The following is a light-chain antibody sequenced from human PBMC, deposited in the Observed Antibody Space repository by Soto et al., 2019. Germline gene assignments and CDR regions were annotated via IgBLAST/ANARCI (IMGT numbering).Light chain of an antibody. CDR1: SSDVGGYNY. V-gene: IGLV2-14*03. J-gene: IGLJ2*01. CDR2: DVS. Sequence: QSVLTQPASVSGSPGESITISCTGTSSDVGGYNYVSWYQQHPGKAPKLMVYDVSNRPSGVSNRLSGSKSGNTASLTISGLQDEDEADYYCFSYTSSGTMIFGGGTKLTVL. CDR3: FSYTSSGTMI.